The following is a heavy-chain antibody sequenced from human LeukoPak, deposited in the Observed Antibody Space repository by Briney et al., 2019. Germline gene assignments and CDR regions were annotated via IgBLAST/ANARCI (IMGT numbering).Heavy chain of an antibody. CDR3: ARDRTYYDFAGDY. J-gene: IGHJ4*02. V-gene: IGHV3-30-3*01. Sequence: GGSLRLSCAASGFTFSSHAMHWVRQAPGKGLEWVAVISYDGSNKYYADSVKGRFTISRDNSKNTLYLQMNSLRAEDTAVYYCARDRTYYDFAGDYWGQGTLVTVSS. CDR2: ISYDGSNK. D-gene: IGHD3-3*01. CDR1: GFTFSSHA.